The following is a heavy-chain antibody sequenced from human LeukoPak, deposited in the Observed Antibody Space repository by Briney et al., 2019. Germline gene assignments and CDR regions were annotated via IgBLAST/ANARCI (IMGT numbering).Heavy chain of an antibody. J-gene: IGHJ4*02. CDR1: GFTFSSYG. CDR2: IRSDGSYN. CDR3: ARHPYSSSWYEDYFDY. V-gene: IGHV3-33*07. Sequence: GGSLRLSCAASGFTFSSYGIYWVRQAPGKGLEWVAFIRSDGSYNYYADSVKGRFTISRDNSKNTLYLQMNSLRAEDTALYYCARHPYSSSWYEDYFDYWGQGTLVTVSS. D-gene: IGHD6-13*01.